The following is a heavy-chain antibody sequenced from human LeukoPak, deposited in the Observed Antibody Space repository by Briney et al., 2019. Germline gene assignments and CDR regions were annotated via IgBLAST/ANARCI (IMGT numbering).Heavy chain of an antibody. D-gene: IGHD2-2*01. Sequence: GGSLRLSCATSGFTFSRNGMHWLRQAPGKGLEWVAFIRYDGTNKYYADSVKGRFTISRDNSKNTLYLQMNSLRGEDTAVYYCAKLPATTSPFDYWGQGTLVTVSS. V-gene: IGHV3-30*02. CDR1: GFTFSRNG. CDR3: AKLPATTSPFDY. CDR2: IRYDGTNK. J-gene: IGHJ4*02.